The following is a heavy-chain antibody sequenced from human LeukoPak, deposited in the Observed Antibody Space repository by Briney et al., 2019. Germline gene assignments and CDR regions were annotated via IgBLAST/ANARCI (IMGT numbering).Heavy chain of an antibody. CDR2: INQDESRK. J-gene: IGHJ2*01. CDR1: GFTFSNAG. CDR3: AKLIRDVTIYDF. V-gene: IGHV3-7*01. Sequence: GGSLRLSCTASGFTFSNAGMSWVRQAPGKGLEWVASINQDESRKHYSDSVRGRFTISRDNTRNSLFLHMDSLSVDDTAIYYCAKLIRDVTIYDFWGRGALVTVSS. D-gene: IGHD3/OR15-3a*01.